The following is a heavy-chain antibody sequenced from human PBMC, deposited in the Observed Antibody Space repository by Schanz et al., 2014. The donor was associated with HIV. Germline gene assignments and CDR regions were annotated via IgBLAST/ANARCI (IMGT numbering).Heavy chain of an antibody. Sequence: EVQLVESGGGLVQPGRSLRLSCAASGFSIDDYAMHWVRQAPGKGLEWVSGISWNSGSIGYADSVKGRFTISRDNAKNSLYLQMNSLRAEDTALYYCAKAKSPWTFYYYGMDVWGQGTTVTVSS. CDR2: ISWNSGSI. CDR3: AKAKSPWTFYYYGMDV. CDR1: GFSIDDYA. V-gene: IGHV3-9*01. J-gene: IGHJ6*02.